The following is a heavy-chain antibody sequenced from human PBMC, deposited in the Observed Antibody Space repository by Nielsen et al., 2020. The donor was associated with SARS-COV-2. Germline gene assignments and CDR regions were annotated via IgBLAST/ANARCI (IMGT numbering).Heavy chain of an antibody. D-gene: IGHD6-19*01. CDR2: INPNSGGP. V-gene: IGHV1-2*06. CDR1: GYRFSVYY. CDR3: AGSGSGWYNFDS. J-gene: IGHJ4*02. Sequence: ASVKVSCKAPGYRFSVYYMHWVRQAHGQGLEWMGRINPNSGGPNYAQKFQGRVTMTWDTSISTAYMELSGLKSDDTAVFYCAGSGSGWYNFDSWGQGTLVTVSS.